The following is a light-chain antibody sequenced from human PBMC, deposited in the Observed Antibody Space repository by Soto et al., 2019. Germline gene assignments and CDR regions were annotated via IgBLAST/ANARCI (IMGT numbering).Light chain of an antibody. CDR2: RAS. CDR3: LQHDSYPIT. J-gene: IGKJ1*01. Sequence: DIQMTQSPSTLSASLGDRVTITCRASQTISTWLAWYQQKPGKAPNLLIYRASTLKSGVPSRFSGSGSGTEFTLTISSLQPEDFATYYCLQHDSYPITFGQGTKVDIK. V-gene: IGKV1-5*03. CDR1: QTISTW.